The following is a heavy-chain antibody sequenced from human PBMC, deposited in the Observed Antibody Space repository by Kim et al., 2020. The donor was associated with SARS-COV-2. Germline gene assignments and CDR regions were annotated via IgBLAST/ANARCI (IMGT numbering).Heavy chain of an antibody. CDR3: STVAYYTHSSGYYWPNYFER. V-gene: IGHV4-59*11. CDR2: ISSGGVT. J-gene: IGHJ4*02. D-gene: IGHD3-9*01. Sequence: SETLSLTCTVSCDSISSQSWSWIRQPPGKGLEWIGFISSGGVTNYNPSLKSRLTILQGTSRTQSLLQLTSVTAADTAIYYCSTVAYYTHSSGYYWPNYFERWGQGTLVPVSS. CDR1: CDSISSQS.